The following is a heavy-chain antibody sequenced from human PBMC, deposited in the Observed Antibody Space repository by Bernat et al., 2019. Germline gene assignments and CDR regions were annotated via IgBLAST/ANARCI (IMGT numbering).Heavy chain of an antibody. CDR1: GYTFTSYA. J-gene: IGHJ4*02. D-gene: IGHD2-15*01. V-gene: IGHV1-3*01. CDR2: INAGNGNT. CDR3: ARDQRDCSGGSFYSIDY. Sequence: QVQLVQSGAEVKKPGASVKVSCKASGYTFTSYAMNWVRQAPGQRLEWMGWINAGNGNTNYSQKFQGRVTITRDTSASTAYMELSSLRSEDTAVYYCARDQRDCSGGSFYSIDYWGQGTLVTVSS.